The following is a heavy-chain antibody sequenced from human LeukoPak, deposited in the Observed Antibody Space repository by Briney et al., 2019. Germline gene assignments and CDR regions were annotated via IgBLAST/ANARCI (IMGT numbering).Heavy chain of an antibody. CDR2: IHTSENT. V-gene: IGHV4-4*07. Sequence: SETLSLTCTVSGGYIGSYYWSWIRQPAGKGLEWIGRIHTSENTDYNPSLKSRVTMSVDMFTSQFSLRLTSVTAADTAVYYCAREGEYGDYSKSFYYMDVWGKGTTVTVSS. CDR3: AREGEYGDYSKSFYYMDV. CDR1: GGYIGSYY. D-gene: IGHD4-17*01. J-gene: IGHJ6*03.